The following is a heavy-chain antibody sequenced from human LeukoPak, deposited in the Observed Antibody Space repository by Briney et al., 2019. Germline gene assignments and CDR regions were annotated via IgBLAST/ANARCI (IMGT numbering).Heavy chain of an antibody. V-gene: IGHV1-18*01. CDR2: ISGYNDNT. CDR3: ARTTEGGYTYDYFYYYYMDV. D-gene: IGHD5-18*01. CDR1: GYTFTSYG. J-gene: IGHJ6*03. Sequence: GASVKVSCKASGYTFTSYGIIWVRQAPGQGLEWMGWISGYNDNTKYAQKLQGRVTMTTDTSTSTAYMELRSLRSDDTAVYYCARTTEGGYTYDYFYYYYMDVWGKGTTVTISS.